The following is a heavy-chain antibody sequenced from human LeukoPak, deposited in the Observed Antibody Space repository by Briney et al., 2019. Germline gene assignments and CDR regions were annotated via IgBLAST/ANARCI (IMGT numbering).Heavy chain of an antibody. Sequence: GGSLRLSCAASGFTFSDYYMSWIRQAPGKGLEWVSYISSSGSTIYYADSVKGRFTISRDNAKNSLYLQMNSLRAEDTAVYYCARYCSSTCCYGYWDYYYYYMDVWGKGTTVTVSS. CDR1: GFTFSDYY. CDR3: ARYCSSTCCYGYWDYYYYYMDV. J-gene: IGHJ6*03. D-gene: IGHD2-2*01. V-gene: IGHV3-11*01. CDR2: ISSSGSTI.